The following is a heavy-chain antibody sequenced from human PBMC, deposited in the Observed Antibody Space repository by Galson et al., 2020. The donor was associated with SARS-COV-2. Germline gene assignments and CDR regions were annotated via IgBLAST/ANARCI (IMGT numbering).Heavy chain of an antibody. J-gene: IGHJ4*02. CDR1: GGSISSSNYY. D-gene: IGHD3-9*01. CDR2: IYYTESN. Sequence: SETLSITCTVSGGSISSSNYYWGWVRQPPGEGLEWIGSIYYTESNYYNPSLTSRVTMSVDTSRNQFSLKLSSVTAADTAVYYCARQILTGYYSFYYFDFWGQGTLVTVSS. CDR3: ARQILTGYYSFYYFDF. V-gene: IGHV4-39*01.